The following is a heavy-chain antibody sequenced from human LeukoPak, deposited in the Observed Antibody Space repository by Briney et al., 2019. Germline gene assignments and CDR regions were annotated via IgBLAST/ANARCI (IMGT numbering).Heavy chain of an antibody. CDR2: ISGSGSST. V-gene: IGHV3-23*01. J-gene: IGHJ6*02. Sequence: GGSLRLSCAASGFTFSSYAMTWVRQAPGKGLEWVSAISGSGSSTYYADSVKGRFTISRDHSKNTLYLQMNSLRAGDTAVYYCAKWEVDGAGADYGMDVWGQGTTVTVSS. D-gene: IGHD1-26*01. CDR3: AKWEVDGAGADYGMDV. CDR1: GFTFSSYA.